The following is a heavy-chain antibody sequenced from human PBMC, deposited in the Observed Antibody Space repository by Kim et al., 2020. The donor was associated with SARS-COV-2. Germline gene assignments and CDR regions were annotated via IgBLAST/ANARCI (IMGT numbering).Heavy chain of an antibody. V-gene: IGHV4-30-4*01. CDR2: IYYSGST. CDR1: GGSISSGDYY. Sequence: SETLSLTCTVSGGSISSGDYYWSWIRQPPGKGLEWIGYIYYSGSTYYNPSLKSRVTISVDTSKNQFSLKLSSVTAADTAVYYCARGGSGYSSSWYPKGFDPWGQGTLVTVSS. CDR3: ARGGSGYSSSWYPKGFDP. J-gene: IGHJ5*02. D-gene: IGHD6-13*01.